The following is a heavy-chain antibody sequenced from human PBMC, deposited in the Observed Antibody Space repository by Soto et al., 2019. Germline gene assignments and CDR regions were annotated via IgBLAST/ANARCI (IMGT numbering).Heavy chain of an antibody. CDR1: GFTFSSYA. CDR3: ARDLYCSGGSCYSYGMDV. Sequence: GGSLRLSCAASGFTFSSYAMSWVRQAPGKGLEWVAAISGNGSNTYYADSVKGRFTISRDNSKNTLYLQMNSLRAEDTAVYYCARDLYCSGGSCYSYGMDVWGQGTTVTVSS. J-gene: IGHJ6*02. D-gene: IGHD2-15*01. CDR2: ISGNGSNT. V-gene: IGHV3-23*01.